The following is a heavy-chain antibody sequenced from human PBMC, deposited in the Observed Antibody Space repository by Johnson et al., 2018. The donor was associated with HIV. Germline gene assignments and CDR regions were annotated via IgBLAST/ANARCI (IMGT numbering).Heavy chain of an antibody. J-gene: IGHJ3*02. V-gene: IGHV3-13*01. CDR2: IGTAGDT. CDR1: GFTFSSYD. Sequence: EVQLVESGGGLVQPGGSLRLSCAASGFTFSSYDMHWVRQATGKGLEWVSAIGTAGDTYYADSVKGRFTISRDNSKNTLYLQMNSLRAEDTAVYYCARGYYDSSGRTGAFDSGGQGTMVTVSS. CDR3: ARGYYDSSGRTGAFDS. D-gene: IGHD3-22*01.